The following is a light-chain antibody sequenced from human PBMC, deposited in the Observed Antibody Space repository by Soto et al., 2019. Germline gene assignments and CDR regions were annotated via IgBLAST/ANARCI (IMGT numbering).Light chain of an antibody. CDR3: SSYTGSSTLV. Sequence: QAVLTQHASVSGSSGQSITISCTGTSSDIGIHNYVSWYQQHPGKTPKLLIYEVSNRPSGVSNRFSGSKSGNTASLTISGLQAEDEADYYCSSYTGSSTLVFGGGTKVTVL. V-gene: IGLV2-14*01. CDR1: SSDIGIHNY. J-gene: IGLJ3*02. CDR2: EVS.